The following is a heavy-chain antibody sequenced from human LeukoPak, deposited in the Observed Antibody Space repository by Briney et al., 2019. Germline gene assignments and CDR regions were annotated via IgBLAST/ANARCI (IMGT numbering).Heavy chain of an antibody. J-gene: IGHJ4*02. V-gene: IGHV4-34*01. CDR3: ARVGLRYYGSGRGPFDY. Sequence: PSETLSLTCAVYGVSFSGYYGSWIRQPPGKGPEWIGEMNHSGSTNYNPSLKSRVTISVDTSKTQFSLKLSSVTAADTAVYYCARVGLRYYGSGRGPFDYWGQGTLVTVSS. CDR2: MNHSGST. CDR1: GVSFSGYY. D-gene: IGHD3-10*01.